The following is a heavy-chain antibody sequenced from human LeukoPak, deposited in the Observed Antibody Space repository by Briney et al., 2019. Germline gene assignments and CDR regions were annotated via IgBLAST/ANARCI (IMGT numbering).Heavy chain of an antibody. CDR2: INHSGST. CDR3: ARHFCTSSSCYLVGNWFDP. Sequence: SETLSLTCAVYGGSFSNSYWSWIRQPPGKGLEWIGEINHSGSTNYNPSLKSRVTISVDTSKNQFSLKLSSVTAADTALYYCARHFCTSSSCYLVGNWFDPWGQGTLVTVSS. D-gene: IGHD2-2*01. V-gene: IGHV4-34*01. J-gene: IGHJ5*02. CDR1: GGSFSNSY.